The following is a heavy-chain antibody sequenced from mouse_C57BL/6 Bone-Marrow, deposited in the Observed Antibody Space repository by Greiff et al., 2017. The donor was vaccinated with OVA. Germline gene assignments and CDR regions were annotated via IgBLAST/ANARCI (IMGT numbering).Heavy chain of an antibody. J-gene: IGHJ4*01. CDR3: ARTASWVYGRDY. Sequence: QVQLQQPGAELVKPGASVKLSCKASGYTFTSYWMHWVKQRPGQGLEWIGEIDPSGSYTNYNQKFKGKATLTVDTSSSTAYMQLRSLTSEDSAVYYCARTASWVYGRDYWGRGTAVTVSS. CDR1: GYTFTSYW. CDR2: IDPSGSYT. D-gene: IGHD6-1*02. V-gene: IGHV1-50*01.